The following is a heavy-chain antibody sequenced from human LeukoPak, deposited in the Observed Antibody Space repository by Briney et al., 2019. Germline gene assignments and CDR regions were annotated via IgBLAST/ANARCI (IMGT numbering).Heavy chain of an antibody. CDR1: GGSTSSYY. CDR2: IYYSGST. J-gene: IGHJ3*02. D-gene: IGHD3-10*02. CDR3: ARESMYSSVGSNGFDI. Sequence: PSETVYLTCTVSGGSTSSYYWNWIRQPPGKELEWIGNIYYSGSTNYNPYLKSRVTISIDTSKNQFSLKVNSAIAADTAVYYCARESMYSSVGSNGFDIWGQGKMVTVSS. V-gene: IGHV4-59*01.